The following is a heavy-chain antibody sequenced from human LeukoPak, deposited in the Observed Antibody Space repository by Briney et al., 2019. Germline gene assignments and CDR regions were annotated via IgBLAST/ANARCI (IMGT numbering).Heavy chain of an antibody. V-gene: IGHV5-51*01. D-gene: IGHD6-19*01. CDR2: IYPGDSNT. CDR3: AMSSGQPMLSDY. CDR1: GYRFTSYW. Sequence: GESLKISFKGSGYRFTSYWIGWVRPMPGKGLEGMGIIYPGDSNTRYSPSFQGQVTISADKSISTAYLQWSSLKASDTAMHYCAMSSGQPMLSDYWGQGPLVTVSS. J-gene: IGHJ4*02.